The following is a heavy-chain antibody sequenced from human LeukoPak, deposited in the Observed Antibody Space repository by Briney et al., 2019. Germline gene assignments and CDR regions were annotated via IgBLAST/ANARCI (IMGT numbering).Heavy chain of an antibody. Sequence: ASVKVAGKASGYTFTSYDINWGRQATGQGLEWMGWMNPNSGNTGYAQKFQGRVTITRNTSISTAYMELSSLRSEDTAVYYCARGYGDDDYWGQGTLVTVSS. D-gene: IGHD4-17*01. V-gene: IGHV1-8*03. CDR3: ARGYGDDDY. J-gene: IGHJ4*02. CDR1: GYTFTSYD. CDR2: MNPNSGNT.